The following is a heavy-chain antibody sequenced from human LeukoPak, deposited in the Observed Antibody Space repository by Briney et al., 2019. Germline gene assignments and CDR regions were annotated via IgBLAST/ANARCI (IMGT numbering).Heavy chain of an antibody. D-gene: IGHD1-14*01. V-gene: IGHV4-34*01. Sequence: PSETLSLTCAVYDESLNGYYWSWIRQPPGKGLEWIGEMNDSGRTTYNPSLASRATISAERSKNQFFMKLTSVTAADTAVYYCASGSWSRRFAPWGQGTLVTVSS. J-gene: IGHJ5*02. CDR3: ASGSWSRRFAP. CDR1: DESLNGYY. CDR2: MNDSGRT.